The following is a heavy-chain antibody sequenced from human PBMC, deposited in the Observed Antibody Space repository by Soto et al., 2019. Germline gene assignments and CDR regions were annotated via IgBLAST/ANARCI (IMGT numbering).Heavy chain of an antibody. D-gene: IGHD2-2*01. CDR1: GFTFSSYA. Sequence: GGSLRLSCAASGFTFSSYAMSWVRQAPGKGLEWVSAISGSGGSTYYADSVKGRFTISRDNSKNTLYLQMNSLRAEDTAVYYCAKDIVVVPAAMNVGWFDYWGQGTLVTVSS. CDR2: ISGSGGST. V-gene: IGHV3-23*01. CDR3: AKDIVVVPAAMNVGWFDY. J-gene: IGHJ4*02.